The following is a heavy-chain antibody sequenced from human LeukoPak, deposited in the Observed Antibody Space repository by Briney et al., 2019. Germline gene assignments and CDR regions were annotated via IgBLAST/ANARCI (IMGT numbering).Heavy chain of an antibody. CDR3: ARTFMITFGGVIGYFEH. CDR2: INHSGST. J-gene: IGHJ4*02. D-gene: IGHD3-16*02. CDR1: GGSFSGYY. V-gene: IGHV4-34*01. Sequence: SETLSLTCAVYGGSFSGYYWSWIRQPPGKGLEWIGEINHSGSTNYNPSLKSRVTISVDMSKNQFSLKLSSVTAADTAVYYCARTFMITFGGVIGYFEHWGQGTLVTVSS.